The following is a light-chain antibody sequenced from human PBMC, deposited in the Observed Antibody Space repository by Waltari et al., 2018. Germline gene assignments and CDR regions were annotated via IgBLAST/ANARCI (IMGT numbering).Light chain of an antibody. CDR2: GAS. Sequence: ELVLTQSPGTLSLSPGERATLSCRASQSVSSSYLAWYQQKPGQAPRLLIYGASSRATGIPDRFSGSGSGTDFTLTISRLEPEDFAVYYCQQYGSPMYTFGQGTKLEIK. V-gene: IGKV3-20*01. CDR3: QQYGSPMYT. CDR1: QSVSSSY. J-gene: IGKJ2*01.